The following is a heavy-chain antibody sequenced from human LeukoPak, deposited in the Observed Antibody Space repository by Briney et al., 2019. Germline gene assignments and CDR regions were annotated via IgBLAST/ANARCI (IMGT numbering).Heavy chain of an antibody. J-gene: IGHJ4*02. CDR3: VKTATITVSTY. Sequence: AGGSLRLSCAASGFSFSNYWMHWVRQVPGKGLVWVSRINSDGTITSHADSVMGRFTISRDNAKNTLYLQMNSLRAEDTAVYYCVKTATITVSTYRGQGTLVTVSS. CDR2: INSDGTIT. V-gene: IGHV3-74*01. CDR1: GFSFSNYW. D-gene: IGHD5-24*01.